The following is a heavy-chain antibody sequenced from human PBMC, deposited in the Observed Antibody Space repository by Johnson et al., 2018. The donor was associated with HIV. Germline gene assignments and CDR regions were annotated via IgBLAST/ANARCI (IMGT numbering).Heavy chain of an antibody. D-gene: IGHD3-22*01. CDR1: GFTFSSYA. J-gene: IGHJ3*02. Sequence: QVQLVESGGGVVQPGGSLRLSCAASGFTFSSYAMHWVRQAPGKGLEWVAVISYDGSYKYYADSVKGRFTISRDNSKNTLYLQMNSLSAEDTAVYYCAGEGITMIVVVIKGAFDIWGQGTMVTVSS. CDR3: AGEGITMIVVVIKGAFDI. CDR2: ISYDGSYK. V-gene: IGHV3-30-3*01.